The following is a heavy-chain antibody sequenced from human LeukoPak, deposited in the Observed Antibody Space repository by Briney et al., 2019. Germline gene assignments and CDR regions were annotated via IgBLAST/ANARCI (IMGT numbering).Heavy chain of an antibody. Sequence: ASVKVSCKVSGYTLSDLSMHWVRQAPGQGLEWMGIINPSGGSTSYAQKFQGRVTMTRDTSTSTVYMELSSLRSEDTAVYYCARDFCGGSCYLFDYWGQGTLATVSS. D-gene: IGHD2-15*01. CDR1: GYTLSDLS. CDR2: INPSGGST. V-gene: IGHV1-46*01. CDR3: ARDFCGGSCYLFDY. J-gene: IGHJ4*02.